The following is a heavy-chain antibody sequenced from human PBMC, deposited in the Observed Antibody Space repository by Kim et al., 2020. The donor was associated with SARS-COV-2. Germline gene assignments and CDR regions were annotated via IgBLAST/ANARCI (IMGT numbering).Heavy chain of an antibody. CDR2: ISAYNGNT. Sequence: ASVKVSCKASGYTFTSYGISWVRQAPGQGLEWMGWISAYNGNTNYAQKLQGRVTMTTDTSTSTAYMELRSLRSDDTAVYYCARGAEYCSGGSCYSPFDYYYGMDVWGQGTTVTVSS. D-gene: IGHD2-15*01. CDR1: GYTFTSYG. V-gene: IGHV1-18*01. J-gene: IGHJ6*02. CDR3: ARGAEYCSGGSCYSPFDYYYGMDV.